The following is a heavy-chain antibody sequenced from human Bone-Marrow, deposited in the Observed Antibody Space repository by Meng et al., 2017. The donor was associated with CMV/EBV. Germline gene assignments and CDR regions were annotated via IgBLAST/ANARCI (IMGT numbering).Heavy chain of an antibody. Sequence: SVKVSCKASGYTFTSYDINWVRQATGQGLEWMGRIIPILGIANYAQKFQGRVTITADKSTSTAYMELSSLRSEDTAVYYCARGGSYYSHWGQGTLVTVSS. D-gene: IGHD1-26*01. J-gene: IGHJ4*02. CDR3: ARGGSYYSH. V-gene: IGHV1-69*04. CDR2: IIPILGIA. CDR1: GYTFTSYD.